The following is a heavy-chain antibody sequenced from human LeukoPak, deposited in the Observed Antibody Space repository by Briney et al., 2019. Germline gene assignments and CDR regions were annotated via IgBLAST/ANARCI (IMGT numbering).Heavy chain of an antibody. CDR2: ITSSSSSI. D-gene: IGHD3-10*01. V-gene: IGHV3-48*02. CDR3: ARHYYGSGSVDH. CDR1: GFTFSSYS. J-gene: IGHJ4*02. Sequence: GGSLRLSYAASGFTFSSYSMNWVRQAPGKGLEWISYITSSSSSIHYADSVKGRFTVSRDNAKNSVYLQMNSLRDEDTAVYYCARHYYGSGSVDHWGQGTLVTVSS.